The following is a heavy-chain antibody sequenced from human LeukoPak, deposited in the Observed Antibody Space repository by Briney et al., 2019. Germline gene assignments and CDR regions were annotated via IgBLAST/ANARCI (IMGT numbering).Heavy chain of an antibody. CDR2: LSGSGGGT. J-gene: IGHJ4*02. D-gene: IGHD2-21*01. CDR3: AKARAIDCGGDCDFDY. CDR1: GFTFSSYA. Sequence: GGSLRLSCAASGFTFSSYAMNWVRQAPGKGLEWVSVLSGSGGGTSYADSVKGRFTISRDNSKNTLYLQMNNLRAEDTAVYYCAKARAIDCGGDCDFDYWGQGILVTVSS. V-gene: IGHV3-23*01.